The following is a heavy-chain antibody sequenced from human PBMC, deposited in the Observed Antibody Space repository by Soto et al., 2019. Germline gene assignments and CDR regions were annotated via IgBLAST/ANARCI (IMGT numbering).Heavy chain of an antibody. CDR1: GFTFDDYA. CDR3: AKDQSFIAVGAPGSNFDY. CDR2: ISWNSGSI. J-gene: IGHJ4*02. Sequence: PGGSLRLSCAASGFTFDDYAMHWVRQAPGKGLEWVSGISWNSGSIGYADSVKGRFTISRDNAKNSLYLQMNSLRAEDTALYYCAKDQSFIAVGAPGSNFDYWGQGTLVTVSS. D-gene: IGHD6-19*01. V-gene: IGHV3-9*01.